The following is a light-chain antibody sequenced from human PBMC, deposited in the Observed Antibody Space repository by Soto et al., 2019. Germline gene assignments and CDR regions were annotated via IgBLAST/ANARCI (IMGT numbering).Light chain of an antibody. CDR2: GAS. V-gene: IGKV3-15*01. CDR1: QSVSSK. J-gene: IGKJ1*01. CDR3: QQYNNWSGT. Sequence: EIVMTQSPATLSVSPGERATLSCRASQSVSSKLAWYQQKPGQAPRLLIYGASTRATGIPARFSGSGSGTEFTLTISSLQSEDFAVYYCQQYNNWSGTFGQGTKVEIK.